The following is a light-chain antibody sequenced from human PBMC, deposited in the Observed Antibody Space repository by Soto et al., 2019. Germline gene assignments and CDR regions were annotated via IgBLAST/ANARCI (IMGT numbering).Light chain of an antibody. CDR3: CSYAGSSTVV. CDR2: EGS. J-gene: IGLJ2*01. Sequence: QSALTQPASVSGSPGQSITISCTGNSRDVGRYNLVSWYQQHPGKAPKLMIYEGSKRPSGVSNRFSGSKSGNTASLTISWLQAEDEADYYCCSYAGSSTVVFGGGTKLTVL. CDR1: SRDVGRYNL. V-gene: IGLV2-23*01.